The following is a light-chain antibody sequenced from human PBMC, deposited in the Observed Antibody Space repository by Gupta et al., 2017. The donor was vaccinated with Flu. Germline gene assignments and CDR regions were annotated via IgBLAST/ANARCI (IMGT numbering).Light chain of an antibody. CDR1: QLISNY. CDR2: TAS. Sequence: GDTVTITGRARQLISNYLNWYQHKPGQVPKLLIYTASTLQSGVPPRFSGSGSGTDFTLTIDSLQPEDFATYYCQQSFSDHGTFGPGTRVEFK. J-gene: IGKJ1*01. V-gene: IGKV1-39*01. CDR3: QQSFSDHGT.